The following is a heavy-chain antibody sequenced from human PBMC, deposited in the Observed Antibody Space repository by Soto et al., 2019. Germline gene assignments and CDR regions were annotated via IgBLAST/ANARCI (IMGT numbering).Heavy chain of an antibody. V-gene: IGHV1-46*01. J-gene: IGHJ3*02. D-gene: IGHD5-12*01. CDR1: GYTFINYY. CDR2: INPNGGST. Sequence: QVQLVQSGAEVKKPGASVKVSCKASGYTFINYYMHWVRQAPGQGLEWMGIINPNGGSTTYAQKFQGRVTVNRDTSTNTINMELSSLRSEDTAVYYCAREKWLVRRNDPFDIWGQGTMVTVSS. CDR3: AREKWLVRRNDPFDI.